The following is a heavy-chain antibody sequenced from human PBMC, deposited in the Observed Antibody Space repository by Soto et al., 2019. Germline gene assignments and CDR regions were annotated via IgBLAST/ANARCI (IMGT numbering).Heavy chain of an antibody. V-gene: IGHV3-11*01. CDR2: IGGSGSHI. J-gene: IGHJ4*02. D-gene: IGHD1-20*01. CDR3: GRGGTNWSSRRDDY. CDR1: GFTFSDYY. Sequence: QVKLEESGGGLVKPGGSLRLSCAASGFTFSDYYMTWIRQAPGKGLEWVSYIGGSGSHIYYADSMKGRFTISRDNAKNTRYLQRNSLRADDTAVYYCGRGGTNWSSRRDDYWGQGTLVSVSS.